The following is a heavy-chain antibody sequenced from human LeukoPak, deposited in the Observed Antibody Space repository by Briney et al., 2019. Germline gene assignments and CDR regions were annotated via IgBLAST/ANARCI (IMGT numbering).Heavy chain of an antibody. J-gene: IGHJ3*02. CDR2: ISSSSSYI. Sequence: GGSLRLSCAASGFTFSSYSMNWVRQAPGRGLEWVSSISSSSSYIYYADSVKGRFTISRDNAKNSLYLQMNSLRAEDTAVYYCARDSADIVVVPAAMSAFDIWGQGTMVTVSS. V-gene: IGHV3-21*01. CDR1: GFTFSSYS. CDR3: ARDSADIVVVPAAMSAFDI. D-gene: IGHD2-2*01.